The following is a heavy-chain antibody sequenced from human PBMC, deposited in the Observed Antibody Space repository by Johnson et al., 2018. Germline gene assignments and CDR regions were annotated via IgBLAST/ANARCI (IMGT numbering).Heavy chain of an antibody. D-gene: IGHD3-9*01. CDR1: GYIFSNNW. J-gene: IGHJ4*02. Sequence: VQLVQSGAEVKKAGESLKISCKASGYIFSNNWIGWVRQMPGKGLEWMGIINPSDFDTQYSPPFQGQVTISVDKSINTAYLQWRSLKASDTAMYYCATRRYLDFIVYWGQGTLVTVTS. V-gene: IGHV5-51*03. CDR3: ATRRYLDFIVY. CDR2: INPSDFDT.